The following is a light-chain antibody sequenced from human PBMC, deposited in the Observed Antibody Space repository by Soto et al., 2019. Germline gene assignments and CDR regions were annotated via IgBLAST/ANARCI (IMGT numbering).Light chain of an antibody. CDR1: QSVSSTF. CDR3: QQHGSLLWT. V-gene: IGKV3-20*01. J-gene: IGKJ1*01. Sequence: EIVLTQSPGTLSLSPGERASLSCRASQSVSSTFLAWYQQKPGQAPRLLIYATSTRATGIPDRFSGSGSGTDFTLTISRLEPEDFAVYYCQQHGSLLWTFGQGTKVEIK. CDR2: ATS.